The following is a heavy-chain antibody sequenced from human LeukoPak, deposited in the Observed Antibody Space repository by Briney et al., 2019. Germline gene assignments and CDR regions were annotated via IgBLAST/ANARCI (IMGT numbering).Heavy chain of an antibody. J-gene: IGHJ3*02. CDR3: AKIGTGYSGYDYAPRRHDAFDI. CDR2: ISGSGGST. CDR1: GFTFSSYA. D-gene: IGHD5-12*01. V-gene: IGHV3-23*01. Sequence: GGSLRLSCAASGFTFSSYAMSWVRQAPGKGLEWVSAISGSGGSTYYPDSVEGRFTISRDNSKNTLYLQMNSLRAEDTAVYYCAKIGTGYSGYDYAPRRHDAFDIWGQGTMVTVSS.